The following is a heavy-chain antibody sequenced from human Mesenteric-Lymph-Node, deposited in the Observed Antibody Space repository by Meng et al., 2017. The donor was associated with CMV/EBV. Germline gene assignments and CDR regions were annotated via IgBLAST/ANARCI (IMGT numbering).Heavy chain of an antibody. D-gene: IGHD6-13*01. Sequence: GESLKISCAASGFTFSSYSMNWVRQAPGKGLEWVSSISSSSYIYYADSVKGRFTISRDNAKNSLYLQMNSLRAEDTAVYYCARRGLYSSDYWGQGTLVTVSS. J-gene: IGHJ4*02. CDR1: GFTFSSYS. CDR3: ARRGLYSSDY. CDR2: ISSSSYI. V-gene: IGHV3-21*01.